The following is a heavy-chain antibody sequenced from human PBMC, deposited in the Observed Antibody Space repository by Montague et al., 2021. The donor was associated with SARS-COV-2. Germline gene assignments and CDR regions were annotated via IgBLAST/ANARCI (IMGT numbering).Heavy chain of an antibody. Sequence: SETLSLTCTVSGGSISRSTSSWAWIRQPPGKGLEWIGSISYTGRTYYNPSLKSRVTLSVDTSRNQFSLRLSSVTAADTSAYYCARLPLVSSWSRAAGYYYYGMDVWGQGTTVTVSS. CDR1: GGSISRSTSS. J-gene: IGHJ6*02. CDR3: ARLPLVSSWSRAAGYYYYGMDV. CDR2: ISYTGRT. D-gene: IGHD6-13*01. V-gene: IGHV4-39*01.